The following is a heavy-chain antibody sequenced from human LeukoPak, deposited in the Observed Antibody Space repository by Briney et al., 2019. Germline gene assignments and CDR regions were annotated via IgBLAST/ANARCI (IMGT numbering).Heavy chain of an antibody. D-gene: IGHD6-19*01. V-gene: IGHV3-21*01. CDR2: ISSSSSYI. CDR3: ARSGSGWYPDY. CDR1: GFTFSSYS. J-gene: IGHJ4*02. Sequence: PGGSLRLSCAASGFTFSSYSMNWVRQAPGKGLEWVSYISSSSSYIYYADSVKGRFTISRDNAKNSLFLQMNSLRADDTAVYYCARSGSGWYPDYWGQGTLVTVSS.